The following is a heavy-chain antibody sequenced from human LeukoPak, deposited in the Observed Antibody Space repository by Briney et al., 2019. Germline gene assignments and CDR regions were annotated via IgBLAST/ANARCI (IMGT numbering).Heavy chain of an antibody. D-gene: IGHD4-17*01. J-gene: IGHJ4*02. CDR1: GYSVKSDYH. Sequence: PSETLSLTCTVSGYSVKSDYHWVWIRQPPGEGLEWIGTIYHSGSTYYNPSLKSRVTISIDTSKNQFSLKLTSVTAADTAVYYCAREPPTTVTTDSFDYWGRGTRVTVSS. CDR2: IYHSGST. CDR3: AREPPTTVTTDSFDY. V-gene: IGHV4-38-2*02.